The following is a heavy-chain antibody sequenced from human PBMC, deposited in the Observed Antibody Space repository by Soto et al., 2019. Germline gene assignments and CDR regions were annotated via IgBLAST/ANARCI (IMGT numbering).Heavy chain of an antibody. Sequence: EVQLVESGGGLVQPGRSLRLSCAASGFTFDDYAMHWVRQAPGKGLEWVSGISWNSGSIGYADSVKGRFTISRDNAKNSLYLQMNSLRADDTALYYCAKDTVSAFFYYMDVWGKGTTVTVSS. CDR3: AKDTVSAFFYYMDV. CDR1: GFTFDDYA. CDR2: ISWNSGSI. V-gene: IGHV3-9*01. D-gene: IGHD2-8*01. J-gene: IGHJ6*03.